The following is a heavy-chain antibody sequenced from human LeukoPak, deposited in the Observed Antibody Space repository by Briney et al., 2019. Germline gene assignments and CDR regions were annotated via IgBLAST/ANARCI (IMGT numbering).Heavy chain of an antibody. D-gene: IGHD6-19*01. CDR1: GGTFSSYA. CDR2: IIPIFGTA. Sequence: GASVKVSCKASGGTFSSYAISWVRQAPGQGLEWMGGIIPIFGTANYAQKFQGRVTITADESTSTAYMELSSLRSEDTAVYYCASLGGNQWLVLGYYYGMDVWGRGTTVTVSS. J-gene: IGHJ6*02. V-gene: IGHV1-69*13. CDR3: ASLGGNQWLVLGYYYGMDV.